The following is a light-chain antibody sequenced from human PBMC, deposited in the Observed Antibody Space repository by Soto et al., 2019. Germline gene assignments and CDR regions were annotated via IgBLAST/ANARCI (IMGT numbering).Light chain of an antibody. J-gene: IGKJ5*01. Sequence: DIVMTQSPDSLALSLGERATIKCKSSQSVLFKSNNKNYLGWYQQKVGQPPKLLIYWASTRESGVPERFSGGGSATDFTLTISSLQAEDVAVYYCQQYYSSPITFGQGTRLEIK. V-gene: IGKV4-1*01. CDR1: QSVLFKSNNKNY. CDR2: WAS. CDR3: QQYYSSPIT.